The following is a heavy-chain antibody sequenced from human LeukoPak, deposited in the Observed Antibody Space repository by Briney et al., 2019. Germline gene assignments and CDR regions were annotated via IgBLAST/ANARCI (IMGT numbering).Heavy chain of an antibody. CDR2: ISGSGGST. Sequence: GGSLRLSCAASGFTFSSYAMSWVRQAPGKGLEWVSAISGSGGSTYYADSVKGRFTNSRDNSKNTLYLQMNSLRAEDTAVYYCARGGRYDSSGYLHYFDYWGQGTLVTVSS. CDR3: ARGGRYDSSGYLHYFDY. V-gene: IGHV3-23*01. J-gene: IGHJ4*02. D-gene: IGHD3-22*01. CDR1: GFTFSSYA.